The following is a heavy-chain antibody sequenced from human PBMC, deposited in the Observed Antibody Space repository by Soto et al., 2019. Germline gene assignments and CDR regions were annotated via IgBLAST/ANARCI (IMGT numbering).Heavy chain of an antibody. V-gene: IGHV3-74*01. J-gene: IGHJ4*02. CDR2: ITADGIGT. D-gene: IGHD2-21*02. CDR1: GFTFSSYW. CDR3: AAFVVVTAGEY. Sequence: EVQLVESGGGLVQPGGSLRLSCAASGFTFSSYWMHWVRQTPGKGLVWVGRITADGIGTTYADSVKGRFTISRDNAKNMVYLQMNSLRAEDTAVSYCAAFVVVTAGEYWSQGTLVTVTS.